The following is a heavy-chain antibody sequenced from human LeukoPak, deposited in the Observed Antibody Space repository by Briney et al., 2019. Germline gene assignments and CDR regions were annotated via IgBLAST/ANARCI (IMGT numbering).Heavy chain of an antibody. V-gene: IGHV4-59*08. CDR1: GGSLSSNY. J-gene: IGHJ4*02. CDR3: ARQTHYTPAFDY. CDR2: IYYSGGT. Sequence: SETLSLTRTVSGGSLSSNYWSWVRHPPGKGLEWIGYIYYSGGTNYNPSLKSRVTISRNTSKNQFSLKLTSVTAADTAVYYCARQTHYTPAFDYWGQGTLVTVSS. D-gene: IGHD2-15*01.